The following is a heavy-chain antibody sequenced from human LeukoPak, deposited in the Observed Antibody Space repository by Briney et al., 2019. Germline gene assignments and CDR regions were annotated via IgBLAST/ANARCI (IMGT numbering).Heavy chain of an antibody. J-gene: IGHJ3*02. CDR3: LLSSDAFDI. CDR2: ISYDGSNK. CDR1: GFTFSSYG. V-gene: IGHV3-30*03. D-gene: IGHD1-26*01. Sequence: GGSLRLSCAASGFTFSSYGMHWVRQAPGKGLEWVAVISYDGSNKYYADSVKGRFTISRDNSKNTLYLQMNSLRAEDTAVYYCLLSSDAFDIWGQGTMVTVSS.